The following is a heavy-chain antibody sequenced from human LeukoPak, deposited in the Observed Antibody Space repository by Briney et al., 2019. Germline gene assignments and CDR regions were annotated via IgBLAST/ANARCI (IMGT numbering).Heavy chain of an antibody. J-gene: IGHJ4*02. D-gene: IGHD3-16*02. CDR1: GYSVSSNSAA. CDR3: ARALSTYVWGSYRSYYFDY. V-gene: IGHV6-1*01. CDR2: TYYRSKWYN. Sequence: SQTLSLTCAISGYSVSSNSAAWNWIRQSPSRGLEWLGRTYYRSKWYNDYAVSVKSRITINPDTSKNQFSLQLNSVTPEDTAVYYCARALSTYVWGSYRSYYFDYWGQGTLVTVSS.